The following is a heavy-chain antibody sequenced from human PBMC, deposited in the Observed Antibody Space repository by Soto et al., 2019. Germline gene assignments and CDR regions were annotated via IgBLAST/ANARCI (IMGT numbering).Heavy chain of an antibody. V-gene: IGHV3-21*01. CDR2: INYKSHI. CDR3: ARDLIYAGYYYYMDV. D-gene: IGHD3-10*01. J-gene: IGHJ6*03. Sequence: EVQLVESGGGLVKPGGSLRLSCAASGFTFSSYSMNWVRQAPGKGLEWVSSINYKSHIDYADSVKGRFTIYRDNAKNSLYLQMNSLRAEDTAVYFCARDLIYAGYYYYMDVWGIGTMVTVSS. CDR1: GFTFSSYS.